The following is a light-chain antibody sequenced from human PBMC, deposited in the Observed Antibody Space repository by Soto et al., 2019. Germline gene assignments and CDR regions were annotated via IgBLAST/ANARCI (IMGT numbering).Light chain of an antibody. V-gene: IGKV1-33*01. CDR1: QDISNY. J-gene: IGKJ3*01. CDR3: QQYANLPLV. CDR2: DTS. Sequence: DIQMTQSPSSLSASVGDRVTITCQASQDISNYLNWYQQKPGKAPKLLIYDTSYLETGVPSRFSGSGSGTDFTFTISSLQPEDIATYYCQQYANLPLVFGPGTRVDIK.